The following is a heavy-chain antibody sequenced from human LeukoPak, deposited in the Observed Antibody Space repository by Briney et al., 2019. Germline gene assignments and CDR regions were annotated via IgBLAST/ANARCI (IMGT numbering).Heavy chain of an antibody. CDR2: IYDSGST. D-gene: IGHD3-22*01. CDR3: ARDNWSGYYDSSGYHDYYYGMDV. Sequence: SESLSLTCTVSGGSVSSGSYYWSWLRQPPGKGLEWIGYIYDSGSTNYNPSLKSRVTISVDTSKNQFALKLSSVTAADTAVYYCARDNWSGYYDSSGYHDYYYGMDVWGQGTTVTVSS. J-gene: IGHJ6*02. CDR1: GGSVSSGSYY. V-gene: IGHV4-61*01.